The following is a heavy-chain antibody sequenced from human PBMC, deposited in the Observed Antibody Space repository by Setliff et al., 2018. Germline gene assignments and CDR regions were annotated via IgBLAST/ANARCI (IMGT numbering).Heavy chain of an antibody. Sequence: GGSLRLSCAASGITFKNAWMTWVRQAPGKGLEWVGRIKSKGEDETTNFAASVKGRFSLSRDDSRNMIYLQMSSLKIEDTAFYYCTTGPRDSRNYMTWLDSWGPGTQVTV. CDR2: IKSKGEDETT. CDR3: TTGPRDSRNYMTWLDS. V-gene: IGHV3-15*01. CDR1: GITFKNAW. D-gene: IGHD3-3*01. J-gene: IGHJ5*01.